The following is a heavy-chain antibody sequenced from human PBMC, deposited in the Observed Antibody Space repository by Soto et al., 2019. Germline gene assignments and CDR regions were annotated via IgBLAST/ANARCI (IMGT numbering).Heavy chain of an antibody. V-gene: IGHV3-30*18. CDR3: AKLKAWANIDY. CDR1: GFTFSNYG. D-gene: IGHD2-8*01. J-gene: IGHJ4*02. Sequence: PGGSLRLSCATSGFTFSNYGMNWIRQAPGKGLEWVAFISYDGSNIHFPDSVKGRFTISRDNPKNTLHLQMNSLRAEDTAVYYCAKLKAWANIDYWGQGTLVTVSS. CDR2: ISYDGSNI.